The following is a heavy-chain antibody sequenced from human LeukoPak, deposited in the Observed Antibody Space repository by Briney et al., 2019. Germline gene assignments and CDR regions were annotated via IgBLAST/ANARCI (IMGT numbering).Heavy chain of an antibody. CDR2: IIPILGIA. CDR1: GGTFSSYA. J-gene: IGHJ4*02. D-gene: IGHD6-6*01. V-gene: IGHV1-69*04. Sequence: SVKVSCKASGGTFSSYAISWVRQAPGQGLEWMGRIIPILGIANYAQKFQARVTITADKSTSTAYMELSSLRSEDTAVYYCARGSRSSSSSKLFDYWGQGTLVTVSS. CDR3: ARGSRSSSSSKLFDY.